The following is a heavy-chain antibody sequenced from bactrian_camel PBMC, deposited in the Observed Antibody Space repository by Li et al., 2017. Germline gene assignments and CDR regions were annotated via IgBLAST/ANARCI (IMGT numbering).Heavy chain of an antibody. CDR3: AAQAERSGLCLPYKL. Sequence: VQLVESGGGSVQAGGSLRLSCAASGYTVSSICMGWFRQAPGKEREGVARMASFGSTNYADSVKGRFTVSQDTAKNTLYLQMNSLKPEDTAMYYCAAQAERSGLCLPYKLWGRGTQVTVS. CDR1: GYTVSSIC. V-gene: IGHV3S53*01. D-gene: IGHD1*01. CDR2: MASFGST. J-gene: IGHJ4*01.